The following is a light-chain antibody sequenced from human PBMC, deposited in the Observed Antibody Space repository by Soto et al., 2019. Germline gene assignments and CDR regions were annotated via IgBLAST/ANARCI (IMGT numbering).Light chain of an antibody. CDR2: GAS. Sequence: PGARATLSCRASQTIRSNYLAWYRQTPGQAPRLLIYGASNRATGIADRFSGSGSGTDFTLIISRLEPEDFALYYCQQYGSSPWTFGQGTKVEIK. CDR3: QQYGSSPWT. J-gene: IGKJ1*01. CDR1: QTIRSNY. V-gene: IGKV3-20*01.